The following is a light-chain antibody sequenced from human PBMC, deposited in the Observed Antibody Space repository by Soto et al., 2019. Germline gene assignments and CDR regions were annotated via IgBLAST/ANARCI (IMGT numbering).Light chain of an antibody. CDR3: QQYNPGT. CDR1: QSISRG. Sequence: DIQMTQSPPTLSASVGDRVTITCRASQSISRGLAWHQQKAGEAPKLLIYDASTLVSGVPSRFSGSGSGTEFTLTISSLQPDDFATYSCQQYNPGTFGQGTKVEIK. CDR2: DAS. V-gene: IGKV1-5*01. J-gene: IGKJ1*01.